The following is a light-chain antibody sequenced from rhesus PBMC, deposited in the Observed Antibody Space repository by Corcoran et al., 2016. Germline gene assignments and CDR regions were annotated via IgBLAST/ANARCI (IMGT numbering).Light chain of an antibody. J-gene: IGKJ4*01. Sequence: DIQMTQSPSSLSASVGDRVTVTCRARQGINQDLSWYQQKTGKAPTILIHTAATLQTGVSSRFSGSGSRTEFTLNISSLQPEDVATYYCQQDYDIPLTFGGGTKVEL. CDR1: QGINQD. V-gene: IGKV1-94*01. CDR2: TAA. CDR3: QQDYDIPLT.